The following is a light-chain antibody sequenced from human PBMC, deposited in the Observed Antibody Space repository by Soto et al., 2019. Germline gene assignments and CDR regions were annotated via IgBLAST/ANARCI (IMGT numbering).Light chain of an antibody. CDR3: QSDGNYWV. J-gene: IGLJ3*02. V-gene: IGLV6-57*01. CDR2: EDN. CDR1: SGSIGSNY. Sequence: NFMLTQPHSVSEPPGKTVTISCTRSSGSIGSNYVQWYQQRPGSSPTTVIYEDNQRPSGVPDRFSGSIDSSSNSASLTISGLKTEDEADYYCQSDGNYWVFGGGTKLTVL.